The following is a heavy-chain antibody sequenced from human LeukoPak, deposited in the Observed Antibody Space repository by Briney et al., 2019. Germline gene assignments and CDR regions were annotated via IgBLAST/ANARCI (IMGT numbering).Heavy chain of an antibody. CDR3: ARGWFGELFFDY. J-gene: IGHJ4*02. V-gene: IGHV4-34*01. CDR2: INHSGST. Sequence: GEINHSGSTNYNPSLKSRVTISVDTSRNQFSLKLSSVTAADTAVYYCARGWFGELFFDYWGQGTLVTVSS. D-gene: IGHD3-10*01.